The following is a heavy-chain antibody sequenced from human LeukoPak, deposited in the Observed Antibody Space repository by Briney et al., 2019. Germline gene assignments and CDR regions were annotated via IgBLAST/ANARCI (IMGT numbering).Heavy chain of an antibody. Sequence: GGSLRLSCAASGFTFSSYAMHWVRQAPGKGLEWVAVISYDGSNKYYADSVKGRFTISRDNSKNTLYLQMNSLRAEDTAVYYCARDPYYDFWSGSSGAFDIWGQGTMVTVSS. CDR2: ISYDGSNK. CDR3: ARDPYYDFWSGSSGAFDI. CDR1: GFTFSSYA. D-gene: IGHD3-3*01. V-gene: IGHV3-30*04. J-gene: IGHJ3*02.